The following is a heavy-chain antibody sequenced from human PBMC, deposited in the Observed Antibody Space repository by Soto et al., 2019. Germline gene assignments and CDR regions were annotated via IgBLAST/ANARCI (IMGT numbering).Heavy chain of an antibody. CDR1: GYTFTGYY. CDR2: INPNSGGT. J-gene: IGHJ6*02. Sequence: ASVKVSCKASGYTFTGYYMHWVRQAPGQGLEWMGWINPNSGGTNYAQKFQGWVTMTRDTSISTAYMELSRLRSDDTAVYYCARGDRVATIFRYYGMDVWGQGTTVTVS. CDR3: ARGDRVATIFRYYGMDV. D-gene: IGHD5-12*01. V-gene: IGHV1-2*04.